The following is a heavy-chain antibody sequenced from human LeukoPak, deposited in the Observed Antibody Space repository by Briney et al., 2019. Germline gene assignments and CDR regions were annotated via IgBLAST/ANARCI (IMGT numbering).Heavy chain of an antibody. V-gene: IGHV4-59*12. D-gene: IGHD5-24*01. Sequence: PSETLSLTCTVSGGSISSYYWSWIRQPPGKGLEWIGYIYYSGSTNYNPSLKSRVTISVDTSKNMFSLRLTSVTAADTAVYYCARVRGRDGYFDYWGQGILVIVSA. CDR3: ARVRGRDGYFDY. CDR2: IYYSGST. J-gene: IGHJ4*02. CDR1: GGSISSYY.